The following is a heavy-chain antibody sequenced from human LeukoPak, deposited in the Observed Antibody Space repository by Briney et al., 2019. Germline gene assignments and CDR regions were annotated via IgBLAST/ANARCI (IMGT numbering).Heavy chain of an antibody. Sequence: SETLSLTCAVSGYSVNSGYYWGWIRPPPGKGLEWIGSIYHSGSTYYNPSLKSRVTISVDTSKNQFSLKLSSVTAADTAVYYCARGSHYYYGMDVWGKGTTVTVSS. J-gene: IGHJ6*04. V-gene: IGHV4-38-2*01. CDR3: ARGSHYYYGMDV. CDR2: IYHSGST. CDR1: GYSVNSGYY.